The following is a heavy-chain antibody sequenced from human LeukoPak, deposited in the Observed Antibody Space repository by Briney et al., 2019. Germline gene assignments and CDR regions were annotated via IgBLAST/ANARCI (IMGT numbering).Heavy chain of an antibody. V-gene: IGHV1-69*05. CDR3: ARERGSGSSAFDI. D-gene: IGHD6-19*01. Sequence: GASVKVSCKASGGTFSSYAISWVRQAPGQGLEWMGGIIPIFGTANYAQKFQGRVTITTDESTSTAYMELSSLRSEDMAVYYCARERGSGSSAFDIWGQGTMVTVSS. J-gene: IGHJ3*02. CDR2: IIPIFGTA. CDR1: GGTFSSYA.